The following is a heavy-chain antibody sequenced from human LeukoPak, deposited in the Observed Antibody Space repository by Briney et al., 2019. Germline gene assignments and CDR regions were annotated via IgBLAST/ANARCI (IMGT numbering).Heavy chain of an antibody. D-gene: IGHD5-12*01. V-gene: IGHV1-46*01. CDR3: ARDGVATIISPPRSHFDY. CDR2: IDPSGGST. CDR1: GYTFTSYY. Sequence: ASVTVSCKASGYTFTSYYMHWVRQAPGQGLEWMGLIDPSGGSTSYAQKFQGRVTMTRDTSTSTVYMELSSLRSEDTAVYYCARDGVATIISPPRSHFDYWGQGTLVTVSS. J-gene: IGHJ4*02.